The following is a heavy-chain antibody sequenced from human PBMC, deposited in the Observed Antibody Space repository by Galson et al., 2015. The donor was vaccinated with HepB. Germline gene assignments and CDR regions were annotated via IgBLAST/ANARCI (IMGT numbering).Heavy chain of an antibody. D-gene: IGHD6-19*01. CDR1: GITFSTFP. V-gene: IGHV3-23*01. CDR2: MSGSGGST. Sequence: SLRLSCAASGITFSTFPMSWVRQAPGKGLEWVSSMSGSGGSTYYADSVKGRFTVPRDNSKNTLFLQMNSLRAEDTAVYYCAGGGSGWYPYYFDYWGQGTLVTVSS. J-gene: IGHJ4*02. CDR3: AGGGSGWYPYYFDY.